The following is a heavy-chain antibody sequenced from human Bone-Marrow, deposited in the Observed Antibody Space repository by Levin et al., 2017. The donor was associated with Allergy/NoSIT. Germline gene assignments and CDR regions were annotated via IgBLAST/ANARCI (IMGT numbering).Heavy chain of an antibody. D-gene: IGHD4-11*01. V-gene: IGHV4-4*02. J-gene: IGHJ6*02. CDR2: ISDGGRS. CDR1: GASISIPHW. CDR3: ARLVVGVPATTGFGVYNGMDV. Sequence: SETLSPTCAVSGASISIPHWWTWVRQSPGKGLEWIGEISDGGRSNFNPSLKSRVTMSLDKSKNQFSLRLTSVTAADTAVYYGARLVVGVPATTGFGVYNGMDVWGQGTTVTVSS.